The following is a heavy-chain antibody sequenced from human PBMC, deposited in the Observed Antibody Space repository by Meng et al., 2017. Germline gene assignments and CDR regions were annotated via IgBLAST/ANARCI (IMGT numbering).Heavy chain of an antibody. J-gene: IGHJ4*02. CDR2: IIPIFGTA. CDR1: GGTFSSYG. V-gene: IGHV1-69*01. Sequence: QGPLVQYGPEVKKPGSSVKVFCKSSGGTFSSYGISWVRQAPGQGLERMGGIIPIFGTANYAQKFQGRVTITADESTSTAYMELSSLRSEDTAVYYCAKDSSIVGATMGVSYFDYWGQGTLVTVSS. CDR3: AKDSSIVGATMGVSYFDY. D-gene: IGHD1-26*01.